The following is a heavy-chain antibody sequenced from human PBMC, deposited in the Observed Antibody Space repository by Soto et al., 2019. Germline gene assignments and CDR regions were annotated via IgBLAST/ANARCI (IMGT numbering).Heavy chain of an antibody. CDR2: IIPICGTP. D-gene: IGHD3-10*01. V-gene: IGHV1-69*01. J-gene: IGHJ4*02. CDR3: ARDRDDYGSGNYYNRIDF. Sequence: QVQLVQSGAEVKKPGSSVKVSCKASGGIFSTYAISWLRQAPGQGLEWMGGIIPICGTPNYAQRFQGRVTITEDESTTTSYMELSRLKSEDTAVYYCARDRDDYGSGNYYNRIDFWGQGTLVTVSS. CDR1: GGIFSTYA.